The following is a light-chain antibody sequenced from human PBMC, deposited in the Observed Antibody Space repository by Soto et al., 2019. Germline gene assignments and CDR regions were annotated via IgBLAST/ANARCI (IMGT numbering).Light chain of an antibody. J-gene: IGLJ1*01. CDR2: EVT. V-gene: IGLV2-14*01. CDR3: SSYTSGSTYV. CDR1: SSDIGGYNY. Sequence: QSALTQPASVSGSPGQSITISCTRNSSDIGGYNYVSWYQQHPGKAPKLMIYEVTNRPSGVSNRFSGSKSANTASLTISGLQAEDEADYYCSSYTSGSTYVFGTGTKLTVL.